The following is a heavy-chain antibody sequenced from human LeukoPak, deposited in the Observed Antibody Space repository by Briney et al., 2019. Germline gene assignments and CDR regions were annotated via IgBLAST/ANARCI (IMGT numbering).Heavy chain of an antibody. J-gene: IGHJ6*03. Sequence: SETLSLTCAVSGDSISSNYWWTWVRQPPGKGLEWIGEINDSGSTNYNPSLKSRVTISVDTSKNQFSLKLSSVTAADTAVYYCARAMGLGYYGSGSYRAYYYYYMDVWGKGTTVTVSS. V-gene: IGHV4-4*02. CDR3: ARAMGLGYYGSGSYRAYYYYYMDV. CDR2: INDSGST. CDR1: GDSISSNYW. D-gene: IGHD3-10*01.